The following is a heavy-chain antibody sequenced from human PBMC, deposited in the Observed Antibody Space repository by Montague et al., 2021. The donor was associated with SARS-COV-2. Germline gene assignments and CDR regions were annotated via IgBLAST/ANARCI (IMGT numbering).Heavy chain of an antibody. J-gene: IGHJ6*02. D-gene: IGHD3-22*01. Sequence: SETLSLTCTVSGGSTSNYYWSWIRQPPGRGLEWIGYIYYSGSTDYSPSLKSRATISLDTSKNQFSLKVTSVTAADTAVYYCARGGGYYNYGLDVWGPGTTVTVSS. CDR2: IYYSGST. CDR1: GGSTSNYY. V-gene: IGHV4-59*01. CDR3: ARGGGYYNYGLDV.